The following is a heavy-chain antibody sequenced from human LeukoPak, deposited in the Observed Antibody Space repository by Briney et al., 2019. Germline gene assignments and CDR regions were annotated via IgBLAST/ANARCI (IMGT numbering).Heavy chain of an antibody. D-gene: IGHD3-9*01. CDR1: GGTFSSYA. J-gene: IGHJ3*02. V-gene: IGHV1-69*04. CDR2: IIPILGIA. CDR3: ARGGYDILTGYSGAFDI. Sequence: GASVKVSCKASGGTFSSYAISWVRQAPGQGLEWMRRIIPILGIANYAQKFQGRVTITADKSTSTAYMELSSLRSEDTAVYYCARGGYDILTGYSGAFDIWGQGTMVTVSS.